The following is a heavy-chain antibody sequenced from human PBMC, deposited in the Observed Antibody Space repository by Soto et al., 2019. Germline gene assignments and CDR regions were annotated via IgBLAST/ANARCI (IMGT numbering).Heavy chain of an antibody. D-gene: IGHD6-13*01. CDR3: ARDGAAAGKRYYYYGMDV. CDR1: GFTFSSYW. CDR2: IKQDGSEK. V-gene: IGHV3-7*05. J-gene: IGHJ6*02. Sequence: GGSLRLSCAASGFTFSSYWMSWVRQAPGKGLEWVANIKQDGSEKYYVDSVKGRFTISRDNAKNSLYLQMNSLRAEDTAVYYCARDGAAAGKRYYYYGMDVWGQGTTVTVSS.